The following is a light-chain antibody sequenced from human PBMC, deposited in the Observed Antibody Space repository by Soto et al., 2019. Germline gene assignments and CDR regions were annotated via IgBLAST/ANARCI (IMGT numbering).Light chain of an antibody. CDR2: DVS. J-gene: IGLJ3*02. CDR1: SSDVGGYNY. Sequence: QSELTQPASVCGSPGQSIPISCTGTSSDVGGYNYVSWYQQHPGKAPKLVIYDVSNRPSGVSNRFSGSKSGNTASLTISGLQADDEADYYCSSYRSSSTHWVFGGGTKVTVL. V-gene: IGLV2-14*01. CDR3: SSYRSSSTHWV.